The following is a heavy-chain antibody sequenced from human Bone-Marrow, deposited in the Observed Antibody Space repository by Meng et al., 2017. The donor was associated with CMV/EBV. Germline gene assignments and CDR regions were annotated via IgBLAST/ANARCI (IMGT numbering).Heavy chain of an antibody. V-gene: IGHV1-18*04. Sequence: ASVKVSCKASGYTFTSYYMHWVRQAPGQGLEWMGWISPYNGNTDYAQKFQGRVTMTTDTSTSTAYMEVRSPTSDDTAIYYCARGSWNYDFWGRGTLVTVSS. CDR1: GYTFTSYY. CDR2: ISPYNGNT. CDR3: ARGSWNYDF. D-gene: IGHD1-7*01. J-gene: IGHJ4*02.